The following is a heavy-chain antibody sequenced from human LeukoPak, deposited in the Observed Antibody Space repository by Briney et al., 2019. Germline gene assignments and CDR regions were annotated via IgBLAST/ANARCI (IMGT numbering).Heavy chain of an antibody. V-gene: IGHV3-23*01. J-gene: IGHJ4*02. Sequence: GGSLRLSCAASGFTFSSYAMSWVRQAPGKGLEWVSAISGSGGSTYYADSVKGRFTISRDNSKNTLYLQMNSLRAEDTAVYYCAKKRTYYYDSSEEGFDYWGQGTLVTVSS. CDR1: GFTFSSYA. D-gene: IGHD3-22*01. CDR2: ISGSGGST. CDR3: AKKRTYYYDSSEEGFDY.